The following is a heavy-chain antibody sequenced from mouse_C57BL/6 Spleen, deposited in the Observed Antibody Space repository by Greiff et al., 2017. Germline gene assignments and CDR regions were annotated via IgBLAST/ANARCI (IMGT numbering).Heavy chain of an antibody. J-gene: IGHJ4*01. CDR3: ARWSNYYAMDY. CDR2: ISNGGGST. D-gene: IGHD2-5*01. CDR1: GFTFSDYY. Sequence: DVKLQESGGGLVQPGGSLKLSCAASGFTFSDYYMYWVRQTPEKRLEWVAYISNGGGSTYYPDTVKGRFTISRDNAKNTLYLQMSRLKSEDTAMYYCARWSNYYAMDYWGQGTSVTVSS. V-gene: IGHV5-12*01.